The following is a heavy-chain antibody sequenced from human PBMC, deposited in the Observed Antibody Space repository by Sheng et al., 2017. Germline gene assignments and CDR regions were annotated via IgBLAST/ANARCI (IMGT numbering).Heavy chain of an antibody. J-gene: IGHJ5*01. D-gene: IGHD3-22*01. CDR2: IKQDGSEK. Sequence: EVQLVESGGGLVQPGGSLRLSCAASGFTFSSYWMSWVRQAPGKGLEWVANIKQDGSEKYYVDSVKGRFTISRDNAKNSLYLQMNSLRAEDTAVYYCARDFYYESSAYHERLNWFDSWGQGILVTVSS. V-gene: IGHV3-7*01. CDR3: ARDFYYESSAYHERLNWFDS. CDR1: GFTFSSYW.